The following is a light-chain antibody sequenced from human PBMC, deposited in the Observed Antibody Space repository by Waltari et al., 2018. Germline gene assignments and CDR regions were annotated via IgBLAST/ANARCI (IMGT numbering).Light chain of an antibody. CDR3: QKYDSTYA. CDR1: QTISRAS. Sequence: EVVLTQSPDTLSLSPGERATLSCRASQTISRASLAWNQQKPGQAPRLLLHDASTRATGVPDRFSGRGSGTDFTLTISGLEPEDFAVYYCQKYDSTYAFGQGTRLEIK. J-gene: IGKJ2*01. V-gene: IGKV3-20*01. CDR2: DAS.